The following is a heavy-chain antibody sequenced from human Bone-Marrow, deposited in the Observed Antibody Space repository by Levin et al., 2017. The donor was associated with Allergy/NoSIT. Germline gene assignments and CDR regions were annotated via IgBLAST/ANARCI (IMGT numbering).Heavy chain of an antibody. D-gene: IGHD6-19*01. J-gene: IGHJ4*02. Sequence: GESLKISCAASGFVVSNYYMTWVRQAPGKGLEWLSIIYSRGNTHYANSVKGRFIIPRDNSKDTLSLQMKSLRADDTAVYYCAAGIDSSGWYDSANGANYWGQGTLVTVSS. CDR2: IYSRGNT. V-gene: IGHV3-53*01. CDR3: AAGIDSSGWYDSANGANY. CDR1: GFVVSNYY.